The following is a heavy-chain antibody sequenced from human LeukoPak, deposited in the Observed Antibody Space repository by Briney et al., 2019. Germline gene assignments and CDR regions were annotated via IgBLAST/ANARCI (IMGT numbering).Heavy chain of an antibody. CDR1: GYTFTSYG. J-gene: IGHJ5*02. D-gene: IGHD3-9*01. CDR3: ARVPTPRLRYFGWLSPGFDP. Sequence: ASVKVSCKASGYTFTSYGISWVRQAPGQGLEWMGWISAYNGNTNYAQKLQGRVTMTTDTSTSTAYMELRSLRSDDTAVYYCARVPTPRLRYFGWLSPGFDPWGQGTLVTVSS. V-gene: IGHV1-18*01. CDR2: ISAYNGNT.